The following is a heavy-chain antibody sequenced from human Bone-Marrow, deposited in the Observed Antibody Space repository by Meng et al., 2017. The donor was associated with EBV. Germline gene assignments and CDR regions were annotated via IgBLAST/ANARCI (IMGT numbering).Heavy chain of an antibody. V-gene: IGHV1-69*01. CDR3: ARSSPPYCGGDCHNDY. CDR2: LIPMSGAP. CDR1: GGTLNSDA. D-gene: IGHD2-21*01. J-gene: IGHJ4*02. Sequence: QVQVVQYGAEVKKPGSSVKVSCWTSGGTLNSDAVSWVRQAPGQGLEWMGGLIPMSGAPHYAQKFKGRVTITADESTSTAYMELRSLRSDDTAVYYCARSSPPYCGGDCHNDYWGQGTLVTVSS.